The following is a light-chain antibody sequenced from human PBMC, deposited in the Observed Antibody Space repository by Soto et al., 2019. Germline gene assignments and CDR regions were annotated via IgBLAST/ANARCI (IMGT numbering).Light chain of an antibody. CDR2: EVN. CDR3: SSYAGSSNV. Sequence: QSALTQPPSASGSPGQSVAISCTGTSSDVGSYNHFSWYQQHPDKAPKLMIYEVNKRPSGVPDRFSGSKSGNTASLTVSGLQDEDEAYYYCSSYAGSSNVFGTGTKLTVL. J-gene: IGLJ1*01. CDR1: SSDVGSYNH. V-gene: IGLV2-8*01.